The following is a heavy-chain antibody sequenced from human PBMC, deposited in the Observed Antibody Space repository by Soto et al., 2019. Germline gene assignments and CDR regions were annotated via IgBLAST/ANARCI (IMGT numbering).Heavy chain of an antibody. CDR1: GFTFSSYS. CDR2: ISSSSSYI. D-gene: IGHD3-10*01. J-gene: IGHJ3*02. CDR3: ARDQKGNPFDI. V-gene: IGHV3-21*01. Sequence: GGSLRLSCAASGFTFSSYSMNWVRQAPGKGLEWVSSISSSSSYIYYADSVKGRFTISRDNAKNSLYLQMNSLRAEDTAVYYCARDQKGNPFDIWGQGTMVTVSS.